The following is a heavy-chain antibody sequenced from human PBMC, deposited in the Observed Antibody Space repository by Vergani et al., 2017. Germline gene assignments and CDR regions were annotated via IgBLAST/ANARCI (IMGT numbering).Heavy chain of an antibody. CDR2: ISWNSGAV. CDR1: GITFWKFG. V-gene: IGHV3-9*01. D-gene: IGHD5-12*01. CDR3: TKGSVYYHDSAGQGYDPYTGFDL. J-gene: IGHJ3*01. Sequence: EVDLVESGGGLAQPGGSLRLSCEASGITFWKFGMHWVRQGPGKGLEWVSGISWNSGAVDYADSVRGRLTISRDNAKNSLFLEMNSLRFEDTAVYFCTKGSVYYHDSAGQGYDPYTGFDLWGQGTLVTVSS.